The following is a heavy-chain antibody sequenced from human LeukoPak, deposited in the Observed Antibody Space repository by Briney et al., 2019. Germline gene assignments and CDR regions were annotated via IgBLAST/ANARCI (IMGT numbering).Heavy chain of an antibody. CDR3: ARGNYYGSGSYYNWGEFGY. J-gene: IGHJ4*02. CDR2: IYSGGST. CDR1: GFTVSSNY. Sequence: GGSLRLSCAASGFTVSSNYMSWVRQAPGKGLEWVSVIYSGGSTYYADSVKDRFTISRDNSKNTLYLQMNSLRAEDTAVYYCARGNYYGSGSYYNWGEFGYWGQGTLVTVSS. D-gene: IGHD3-10*01. V-gene: IGHV3-53*01.